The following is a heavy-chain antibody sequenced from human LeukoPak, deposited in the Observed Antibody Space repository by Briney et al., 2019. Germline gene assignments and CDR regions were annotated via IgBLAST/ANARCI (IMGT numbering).Heavy chain of an antibody. CDR3: AKWGYYSNYDGRSNYYYYYYGMDV. J-gene: IGHJ6*02. CDR1: GFTFSSYA. V-gene: IGHV3-23*01. CDR2: ISGSGGST. D-gene: IGHD4-11*01. Sequence: GGSLRLSCAASGFTFSSYAMSWVRQAPGKGLEWVSAISGSGGSTYYADPVKGRFTISRDNSKNTLYLQMNSLRAEDTAVYYCAKWGYYSNYDGRSNYYYYYYGMDVWGQGTTVTVSS.